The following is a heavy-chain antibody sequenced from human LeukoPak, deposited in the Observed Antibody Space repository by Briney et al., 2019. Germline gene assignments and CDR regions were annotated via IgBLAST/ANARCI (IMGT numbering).Heavy chain of an antibody. J-gene: IGHJ4*02. CDR3: AREKEYYFDY. Sequence: GGSLRLSCAASGFTFSSYAMHWVRQAPGKGLEYVSAISSNGGSTYYANSVKGRFTISRDNAKNSLYLQMNSLRAEDTAVYYCAREKEYYFDYWGQGTLVTVSS. D-gene: IGHD3-10*01. V-gene: IGHV3-64*01. CDR2: ISSNGGST. CDR1: GFTFSSYA.